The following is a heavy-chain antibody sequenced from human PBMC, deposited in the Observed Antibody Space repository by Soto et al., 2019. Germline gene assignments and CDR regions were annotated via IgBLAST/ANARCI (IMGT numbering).Heavy chain of an antibody. CDR3: VRQGDTMVVNMYDFDD. V-gene: IGHV4-59*05. D-gene: IGHD3-10*01. CDR1: WGSMSSYY. J-gene: IGHJ4*02. CDR2: IYYSGST. Sequence: PSETLSLTCTASWGSMSSYYWNWIRQPPGKGLESIGSIYYSGSTYYNPSLKSRVTISVDTSKNQFSLKLSSVTAADTAVYYCVRQGDTMVVNMYDFDDWCQGTPVTVSS.